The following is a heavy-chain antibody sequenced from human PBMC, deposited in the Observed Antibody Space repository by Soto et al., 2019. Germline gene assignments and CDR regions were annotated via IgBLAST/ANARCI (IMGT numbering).Heavy chain of an antibody. D-gene: IGHD1-26*01. CDR2: IYLGGSI. J-gene: IGHJ4*02. CDR1: GGSISSGY. CDR3: ARDPGGRAVGWEYYFDY. V-gene: IGHV4-59*12. Sequence: SETLPLTCSGSGGSISSGYWTWIRHPTGKGLEWIGYIYLGGSINYNPSLKSRVIISVDKSKSQFSLELNSVTAADTAVYFCARDPGGRAVGWEYYFDYWGQGILVTVSS.